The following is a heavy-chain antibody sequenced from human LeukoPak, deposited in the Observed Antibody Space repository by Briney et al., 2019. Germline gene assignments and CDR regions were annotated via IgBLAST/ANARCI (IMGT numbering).Heavy chain of an antibody. D-gene: IGHD5-12*01. J-gene: IGHJ3*02. CDR2: ISWNSGSI. V-gene: IGHV3-9*03. CDR1: GFTFDDYA. CDR3: AKDMGYSGYDFGDAFDI. Sequence: PGGSLRLSCAASGFTFDDYAMHWVRQAPGKGLEWVSGISWNSGSIGYADSVKGRFTISRDNAKNSLYLQMNSLRAEDMALYYCAKDMGYSGYDFGDAFDIWGQGTMVTVSS.